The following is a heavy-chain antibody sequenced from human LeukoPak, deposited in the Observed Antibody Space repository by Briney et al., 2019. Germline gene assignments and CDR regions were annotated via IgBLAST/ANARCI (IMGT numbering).Heavy chain of an antibody. CDR3: ARSKELGVPYYYYYYMDV. V-gene: IGHV4-61*02. CDR2: IYTSGST. J-gene: IGHJ6*03. D-gene: IGHD1-7*01. Sequence: SETLSLTCTVSGGSISSGSYYWSWIRQPAGKGLEWIGRIYTSGSTNYNPSLKSRVTISVDTSKNQFSLKLSSVTAADTAVYYCARSKELGVPYYYYYYMDVWGKGTTVTVSS. CDR1: GGSISSGSYY.